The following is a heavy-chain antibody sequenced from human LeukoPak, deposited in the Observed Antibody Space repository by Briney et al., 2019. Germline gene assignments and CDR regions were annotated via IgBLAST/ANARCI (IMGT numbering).Heavy chain of an antibody. CDR1: GFTFSSYA. V-gene: IGHV3-23*01. D-gene: IGHD3-10*01. CDR3: ARGFGRFGELYEHYYHLMDA. CDR2: ISGSGGSK. Sequence: GGSLRLSCAASGFTFSSYAMSWVRQAPGKGLEWVSSISGSGGSKYFADSVTGRFTISRDISMNTLYLQMNSLRAEDTAVYYCARGFGRFGELYEHYYHLMDAWGQGTTVTVSS. J-gene: IGHJ6*02.